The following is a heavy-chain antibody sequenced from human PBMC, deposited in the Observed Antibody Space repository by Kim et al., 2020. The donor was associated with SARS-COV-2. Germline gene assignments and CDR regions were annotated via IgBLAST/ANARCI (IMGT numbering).Heavy chain of an antibody. D-gene: IGHD3-22*01. Sequence: ASVKVSCKASGYTFTSYYMHWVRQAPGQGLEWMGIINPSGGSTSYAQKFQGRVTMTRDTSTSTVYMELSSLRSEDTAVYYCAREGIVVVRDRIYYYYGMHVGGQGTAVTV. J-gene: IGHJ6*01. CDR3: AREGIVVVRDRIYYYYGMHV. CDR1: GYTFTSYY. V-gene: IGHV1-46*01. CDR2: INPSGGST.